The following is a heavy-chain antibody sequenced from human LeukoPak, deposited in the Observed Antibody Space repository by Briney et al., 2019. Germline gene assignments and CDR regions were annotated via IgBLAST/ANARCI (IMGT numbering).Heavy chain of an antibody. V-gene: IGHV3-73*01. CDR2: IRSKANSYAT. CDR3: MGYSSGWPIDY. D-gene: IGHD6-19*01. CDR1: GFTFSGSA. Sequence: GGSLRLSCAASGFTFSGSAMHWVRQASGKGLEWVGRIRSKANSYATAYAASVKGRFTISRDDSKNTAYLQMNSLKTEDTAVYYCMGYSSGWPIDYWGQGTLVTVSS. J-gene: IGHJ4*02.